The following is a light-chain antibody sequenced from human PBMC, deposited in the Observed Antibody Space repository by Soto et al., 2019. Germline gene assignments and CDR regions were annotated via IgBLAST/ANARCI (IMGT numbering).Light chain of an antibody. CDR1: SSNIGSNY. Sequence: QSVLTQPPSASGTPGQRVTISCSGSSSNIGSNYVYWYQQVPGTAPKLLIYRTNQRPSGVPDRFSGSKSGTSASLAISGLRSEDEADYFCAAGDDSLVFGGGTKLTVL. J-gene: IGLJ2*01. CDR2: RTN. V-gene: IGLV1-47*01. CDR3: AAGDDSLV.